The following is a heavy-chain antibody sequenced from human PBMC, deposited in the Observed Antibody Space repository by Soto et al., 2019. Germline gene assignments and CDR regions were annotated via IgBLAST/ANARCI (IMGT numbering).Heavy chain of an antibody. CDR3: TREVASTYYYYGMDV. CDR2: IRSKAYGGTT. Sequence: PGGSLRVSCTGSGFTLGDYAMSWFRQAPGKGLEWVGFIRSKAYGGTTEYAASVKGRFTISRDDSKSIAYLQMNSLKTEDTAVYYCTREVASTYYYYGMDVWGQGTTVTVSS. CDR1: GFTLGDYA. J-gene: IGHJ6*02. D-gene: IGHD5-12*01. V-gene: IGHV3-49*03.